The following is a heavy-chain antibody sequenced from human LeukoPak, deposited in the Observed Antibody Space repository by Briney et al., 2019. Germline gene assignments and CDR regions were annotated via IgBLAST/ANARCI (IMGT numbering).Heavy chain of an antibody. V-gene: IGHV3-23*01. CDR3: AKASYGTSWNFDL. J-gene: IGHJ2*01. D-gene: IGHD4-17*01. Sequence: GGSLRLSCAASGFTFSNYAMSWVRQPPGKGLEWVSAISGSGDSTYYADSVKGRFTISRDNSKNTLYLQMNSLTAGDTAVYYCAKASYGTSWNFDLWGRGTLVTVSS. CDR2: ISGSGDST. CDR1: GFTFSNYA.